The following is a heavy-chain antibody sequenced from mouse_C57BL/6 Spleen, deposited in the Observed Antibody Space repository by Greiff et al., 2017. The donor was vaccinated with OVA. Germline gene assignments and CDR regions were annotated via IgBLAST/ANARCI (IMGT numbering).Heavy chain of an antibody. CDR2: INPNNGGT. CDR3: ARERDGYPRYFDV. CDR1: GYTFTDYN. Sequence: EVQLQESGPELVKPGASVKIPCKASGYTFTDYNMDWVKQSHGKSLEWIGDINPNNGGTIYNQKFKGKATLTVDKSSSTAYMELRSLTSEDTAVYYCARERDGYPRYFDVWGTGTTVTVSS. J-gene: IGHJ1*03. D-gene: IGHD2-3*01. V-gene: IGHV1-18*01.